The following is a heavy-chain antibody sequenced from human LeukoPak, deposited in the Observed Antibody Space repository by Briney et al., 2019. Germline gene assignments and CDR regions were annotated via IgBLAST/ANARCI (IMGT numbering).Heavy chain of an antibody. V-gene: IGHV1-2*02. J-gene: IGHJ4*02. D-gene: IGHD3-9*01. Sequence: GASVKVSCKASGYTFTGYYMHWVRQAPGQGLEWMGWINPNSGGTKYAQKFQGRVTMTRDTSISTAYMELSRLRSDDTAVYYCAREEGARYFDWHTPPFDYWGQGTLVTVSS. CDR2: INPNSGGT. CDR1: GYTFTGYY. CDR3: AREEGARYFDWHTPPFDY.